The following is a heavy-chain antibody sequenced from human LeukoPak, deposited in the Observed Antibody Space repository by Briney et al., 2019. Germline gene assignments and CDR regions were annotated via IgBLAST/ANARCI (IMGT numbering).Heavy chain of an antibody. V-gene: IGHV3-9*01. CDR1: GFTFDDHA. Sequence: GRSLRLSCAASGFTFDDHAMHWVRQVPGKGLEGVSGISWNSFTRGYADSVKGRFTISRDNAKNSLYLEMNSLRAEDTALYYCGKGRSWYYCDYWGQGTPVTVSS. D-gene: IGHD6-13*01. J-gene: IGHJ4*02. CDR2: ISWNSFTR. CDR3: GKGRSWYYCDY.